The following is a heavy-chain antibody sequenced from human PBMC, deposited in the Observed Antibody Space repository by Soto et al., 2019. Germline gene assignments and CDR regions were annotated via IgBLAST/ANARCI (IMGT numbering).Heavy chain of an antibody. CDR3: ARGPPSYYDSSGYYKYFDY. V-gene: IGHV1-18*01. D-gene: IGHD3-22*01. Sequence: ASVKVSCKASGYTFTSYGISWVRQSPGQGLEWMGWISAYNGNTNYAQKLQGRVTMTTDTSTSTAYMELRSLRSDDTAVYYCARGPPSYYDSSGYYKYFDYWGQGTLVTVSS. CDR1: GYTFTSYG. CDR2: ISAYNGNT. J-gene: IGHJ4*02.